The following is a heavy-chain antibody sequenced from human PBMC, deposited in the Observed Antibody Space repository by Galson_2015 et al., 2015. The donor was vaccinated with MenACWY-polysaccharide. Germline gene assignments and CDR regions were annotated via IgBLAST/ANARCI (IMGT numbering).Heavy chain of an antibody. Sequence: FLRLSCAASGFTFSNYAMSWVRQAPGKGLEWVSSITGSGGSTYYAESVKGRFTISRDNSKNTLYLQMSSLRAEDTAVYYCAKSMGITIFRFDPWGQGILVTVSS. CDR2: ITGSGGST. D-gene: IGHD3-3*01. CDR1: GFTFSNYA. CDR3: AKSMGITIFRFDP. V-gene: IGHV3-23*01. J-gene: IGHJ5*02.